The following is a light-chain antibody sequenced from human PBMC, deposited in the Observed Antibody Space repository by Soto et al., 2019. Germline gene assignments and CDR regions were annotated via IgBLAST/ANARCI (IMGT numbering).Light chain of an antibody. CDR2: DAS. J-gene: IGKJ1*01. Sequence: IVLTQSPATLSLSPGERATLSCRPSQSVSSYLAWYQQKPGQAPRLLIYDASNRATGIPARFSGSGSGTDFTLTISSLEPEDFAVYYCQQRSNWPRTFGQGTKV. V-gene: IGKV3-11*01. CDR1: QSVSSY. CDR3: QQRSNWPRT.